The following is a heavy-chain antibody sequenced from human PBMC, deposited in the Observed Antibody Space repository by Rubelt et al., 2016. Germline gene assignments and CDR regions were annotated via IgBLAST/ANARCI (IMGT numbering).Heavy chain of an antibody. Sequence: QVQLQQWGAGLLKPSETLSLTCAVDGGPLSGYYWNWIRQPPGKGLEWIGEITHRGITDYNPSLKSRVTISVDTSKNQFSLKLSSVTAADTAVYYCARGYGSGTYWLDYWGQGTLVTVSS. CDR1: GGPLSGYY. CDR2: ITHRGIT. CDR3: ARGYGSGTYWLDY. V-gene: IGHV4-34*01. D-gene: IGHD3-10*01. J-gene: IGHJ4*02.